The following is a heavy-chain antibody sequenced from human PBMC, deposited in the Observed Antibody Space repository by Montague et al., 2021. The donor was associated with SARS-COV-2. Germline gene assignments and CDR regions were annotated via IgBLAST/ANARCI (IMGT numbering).Heavy chain of an antibody. CDR2: LAYSRTT. D-gene: IGHD3-9*01. CDR3: ARHPTGYPNWFDS. J-gene: IGHJ5*01. V-gene: IGHV4-39*01. Sequence: SETLSLTCTVSGVVELRRRSEEHTSDLQSPLNLVCRPPLAYSRTTYYSPSLQSRATLSMDMSTNQFSLRLTSVTAADTAVYFCARHPTGYPNWFDSWGQGTSVIVAS. CDR1: GVVELRRRSE.